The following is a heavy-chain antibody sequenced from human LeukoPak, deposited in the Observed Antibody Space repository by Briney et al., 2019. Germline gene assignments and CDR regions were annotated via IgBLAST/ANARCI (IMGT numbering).Heavy chain of an antibody. CDR3: AEDADDSSGYNYVWGFDY. CDR1: GFTFSSYG. J-gene: IGHJ4*02. Sequence: GGSLRLSCAASGFTFSSYGMHWVRQAPGKGLEWVAVISYDGSNKYYADSVKGRFTISRDNSKNTLYLQMNSLRAEDTAVYYCAEDADDSSGYNYVWGFDYWGQGTLVTVSS. CDR2: ISYDGSNK. D-gene: IGHD3-22*01. V-gene: IGHV3-30*18.